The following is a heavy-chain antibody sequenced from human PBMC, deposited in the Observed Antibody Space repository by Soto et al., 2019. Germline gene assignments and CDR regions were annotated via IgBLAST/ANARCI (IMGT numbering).Heavy chain of an antibody. CDR1: GFTFSSYA. D-gene: IGHD6-19*01. CDR3: AKVRDMISSGWPSTLDY. CDR2: ISGSGGST. Sequence: GGSLRLSCAASGFTFSSYAMSWVRQAPGKGLEWVSAISGSGGSTYYADSVKGRFTISRDNSKNTLYLQMNSLRAEDTAVYYCAKVRDMISSGWPSTLDYWGQGTLVTVSS. V-gene: IGHV3-23*01. J-gene: IGHJ4*02.